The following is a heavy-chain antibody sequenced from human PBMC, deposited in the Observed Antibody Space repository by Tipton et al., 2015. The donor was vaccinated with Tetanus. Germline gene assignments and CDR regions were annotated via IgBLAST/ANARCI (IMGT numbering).Heavy chain of an antibody. Sequence: QLVQSGAEVKKPGESLKISCKGSGYSFTSYWIGWVRQMPGKGLEWMGIIYPGDSDTRYSPSFQGQATISADKSISTAYLQWSSLKASDTAMYYCARGIDYYDSSGYFSTLDAFDIWGQGTMVTVSS. CDR3: ARGIDYYDSSGYFSTLDAFDI. CDR1: GYSFTSYW. CDR2: IYPGDSDT. J-gene: IGHJ3*02. V-gene: IGHV5-51*01. D-gene: IGHD3-22*01.